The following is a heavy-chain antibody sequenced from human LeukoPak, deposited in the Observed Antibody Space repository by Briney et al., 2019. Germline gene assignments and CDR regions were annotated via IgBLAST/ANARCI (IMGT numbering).Heavy chain of an antibody. CDR3: ARGRMVAATYFDY. J-gene: IGHJ4*02. D-gene: IGHD2-15*01. V-gene: IGHV4-34*01. Sequence: PSETLSLTCAVYGGSFSGYYWSWIRQPPGKGLEWIGEINYSGSTNYNPSLKSRVTISVDTSKNQFSLKLSSVTAADTAVYYCARGRMVAATYFDYWGQGTLVTVSS. CDR1: GGSFSGYY. CDR2: INYSGST.